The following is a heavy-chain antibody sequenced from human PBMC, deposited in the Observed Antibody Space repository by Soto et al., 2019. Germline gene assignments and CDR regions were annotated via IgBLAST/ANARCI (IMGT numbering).Heavy chain of an antibody. D-gene: IGHD4-17*01. V-gene: IGHV1-8*01. CDR3: ARVAVTTSDYYYYYMDV. CDR2: MNPNSGNT. Sequence: ASVKDSCKASGYTFTSYDINWVRQATGQGLEWMGWMNPNSGNTGYAQKFQGRVTMTRNTSLSTAYMELSSLRSEDTAVYYCARVAVTTSDYYYYYMDVWGKGTTVTV. CDR1: GYTFTSYD. J-gene: IGHJ6*03.